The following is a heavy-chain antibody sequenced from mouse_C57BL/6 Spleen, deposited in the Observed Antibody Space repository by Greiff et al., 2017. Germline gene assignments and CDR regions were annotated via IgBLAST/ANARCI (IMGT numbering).Heavy chain of an antibody. CDR1: GYTFTSYW. D-gene: IGHD1-1*02. Sequence: QVQLQQPGAELVKPGASVKLSCKASGYTFTSYWMTWVKQRPGQGLEWIGDIYPGSGSTNYNEKFKSKATLTVDTSSSTAYMQLSSLTSEDAAGEYCAREHDGGGPDYWGQGTTVTVSS. CDR2: IYPGSGST. V-gene: IGHV1-55*01. CDR3: AREHDGGGPDY. J-gene: IGHJ2*01.